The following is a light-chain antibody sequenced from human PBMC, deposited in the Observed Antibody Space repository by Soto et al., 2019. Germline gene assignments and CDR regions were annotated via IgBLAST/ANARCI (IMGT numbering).Light chain of an antibody. CDR1: QSLAFSNGDTY. J-gene: IGKJ2*01. V-gene: IGKV2-24*01. Sequence: DVVLSQTLLSSPVTLGQPASISCRSSQSLAFSNGDTYLSWLHQRPGQPPRLLIYKVSNRFSGVPDRFSGSGAGTDFTLKISRVEAEDVGVYYCMQLTHVPYTFGQGTKLEIK. CDR3: MQLTHVPYT. CDR2: KVS.